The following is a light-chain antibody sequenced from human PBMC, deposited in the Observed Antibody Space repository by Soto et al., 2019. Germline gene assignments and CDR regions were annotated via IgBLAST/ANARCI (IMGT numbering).Light chain of an antibody. CDR1: SSDIGEYKY. V-gene: IGLV2-14*01. CDR3: SSHTTRSIYD. CDR2: DVN. J-gene: IGLJ1*01. Sequence: QSVLTQPASVSGSPGQSITISCTGTSSDIGEYKYVSWYQQHPGKAPKLMVYDVNSRPSGVSNRFSGSKSGNTASLIISGLQAEDEADNYCSSHTTRSIYDFGPGTKVTV.